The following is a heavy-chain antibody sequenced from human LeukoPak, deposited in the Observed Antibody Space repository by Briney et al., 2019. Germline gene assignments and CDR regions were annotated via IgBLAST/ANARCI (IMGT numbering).Heavy chain of an antibody. V-gene: IGHV3-30-3*01. CDR2: ISYDGNNK. D-gene: IGHD6-19*01. Sequence: GGSLRLSCAASGFTFSSYAMHWVRQAPGKGLEGVAVISYDGNNKYYAGSVKGRFTISRDNSKNTLYLQMNSLRAEDTAVYYCARDPLDRSGWSSICDYWGQGTLVTVSS. J-gene: IGHJ4*02. CDR1: GFTFSSYA. CDR3: ARDPLDRSGWSSICDY.